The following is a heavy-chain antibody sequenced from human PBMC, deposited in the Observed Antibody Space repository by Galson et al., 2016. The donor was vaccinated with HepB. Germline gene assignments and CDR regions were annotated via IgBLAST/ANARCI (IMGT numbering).Heavy chain of an antibody. Sequence: LRLSCAASGFTFSSYAMNWVRLPPGKGLEWVSLISDSGGATYYADSVKGRFTISRDNSKNTVFLQMSSLRAEDTAVYYCAKGTTITDYWGQGTTVTVSS. J-gene: IGHJ4*02. D-gene: IGHD1-1*01. V-gene: IGHV3-23*01. CDR1: GFTFSSYA. CDR3: AKGTTITDY. CDR2: ISDSGGAT.